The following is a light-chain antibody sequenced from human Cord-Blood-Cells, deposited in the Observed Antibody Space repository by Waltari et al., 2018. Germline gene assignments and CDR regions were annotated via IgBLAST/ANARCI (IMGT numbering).Light chain of an antibody. CDR1: SSDVGGYNY. CDR3: RSYTSSTTFV. J-gene: IGLJ1*01. CDR2: DVS. V-gene: IGLV2-14*01. Sequence: QSALTQPASVSGSPGQSITISCTGTSSDVGGYNYVSWYQQHPGKAPKLMFCDVSKRPSGVSNHFSGTKTGNTASLTISGLQAEDEADYYCRSYTSSTTFVFGTGTKVTVL.